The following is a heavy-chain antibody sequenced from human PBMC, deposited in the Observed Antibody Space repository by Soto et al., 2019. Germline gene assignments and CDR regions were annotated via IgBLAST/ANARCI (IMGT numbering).Heavy chain of an antibody. CDR1: GYSFPTHW. D-gene: IGHD1-1*01. V-gene: IGHV5-10-1*01. J-gene: IGHJ6*02. CDR3: ARRLSGPKEEYNAYYFYGLDV. Sequence: PGESLKISCQGSGYSFPTHWITWVRQTPGKGLEWMGRIDPSNSYINYSPSFQGHVTISFDRSISTAYLQWSRLEASDNAIDYCARRLSGPKEEYNAYYFYGLDVWGQGTKVTVSS. CDR2: IDPSNSYI.